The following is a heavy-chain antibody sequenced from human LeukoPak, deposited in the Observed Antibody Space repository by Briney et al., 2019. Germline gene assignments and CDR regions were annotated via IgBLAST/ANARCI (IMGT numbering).Heavy chain of an antibody. V-gene: IGHV3-21*01. CDR1: GFTFSSYS. CDR3: ARDHSSGYYLEGAFDI. J-gene: IGHJ3*02. D-gene: IGHD3-22*01. CDR2: ISSSSSYI. Sequence: GGSLRLSCAASGFTFSSYSMNWVRQAPGKGLEWVSSISSSSSYIYYADSVKGRFTISRDNAKNSLYLQMNSLRAEDTAVYYCARDHSSGYYLEGAFDIWGQGTMVTVSS.